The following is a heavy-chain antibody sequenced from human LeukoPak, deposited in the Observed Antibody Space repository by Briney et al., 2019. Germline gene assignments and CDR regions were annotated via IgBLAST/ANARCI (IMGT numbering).Heavy chain of an antibody. Sequence: ASVKVSCKASGYTFINHYLHWVRQAPGRGLQWMGIINPSGGDSKYAQKFQGRVTVTRDTSTYTVYMELSSLRSEDTAVYYCARDPSYCGGDCYAFDIWGQGTMVTVSS. V-gene: IGHV1-46*01. CDR2: INPSGGDS. D-gene: IGHD2-21*02. CDR3: ARDPSYCGGDCYAFDI. J-gene: IGHJ3*02. CDR1: GYTFINHY.